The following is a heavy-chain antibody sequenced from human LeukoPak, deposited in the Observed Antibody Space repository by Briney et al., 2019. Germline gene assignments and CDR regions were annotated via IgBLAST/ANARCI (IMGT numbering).Heavy chain of an antibody. CDR2: INHSGST. V-gene: IGHV4-34*01. J-gene: IGHJ6*02. CDR1: GGSFSGYY. D-gene: IGHD5-12*01. Sequence: SETLSLTCAVYGGSFSGYYWSWIRQPPGKGLEWIGEINHSGSTNYNPSLKSRVTISVDTSKNQFSLKLSSVTAADTAVYYCARHNKVTTLSRNSSFVFTYYYYYGMDVWGQGTTVTVSS. CDR3: ARHNKVTTLSRNSSFVFTYYYYYGMDV.